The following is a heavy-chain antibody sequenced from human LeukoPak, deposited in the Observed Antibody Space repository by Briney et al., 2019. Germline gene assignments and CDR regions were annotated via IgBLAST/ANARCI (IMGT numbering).Heavy chain of an antibody. CDR3: TRPWFGELTPDY. CDR1: GFTFGDYA. V-gene: IGHV3-49*04. CDR2: IRSKAYGGTT. J-gene: IGHJ4*02. D-gene: IGHD3-10*01. Sequence: GGSLRLSCTASGFTFGDYAMSWVCQAPGKGQEREGFIRSKAYGGTTEYAASVKGRFTISRDDSKSIAYLQMNSLKTEDTAVYYCTRPWFGELTPDYWGQGTLVTVSS.